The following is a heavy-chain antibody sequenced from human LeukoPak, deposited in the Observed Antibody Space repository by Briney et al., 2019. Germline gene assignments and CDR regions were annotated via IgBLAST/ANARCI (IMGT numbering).Heavy chain of an antibody. CDR3: ARGPSGYHNT. CDR1: AFTFNKYG. CDR2: IQYDGSNK. V-gene: IGHV3-30*02. J-gene: IGHJ4*02. D-gene: IGHD5-12*01. Sequence: PGGSLRLSCAPSAFTFNKYGMHWVRQAPGKGLEWLTFIQYDGSNKYYADSVKGRLTISRDNSKNRLYLQMNSLRAEDTAVYYCARGPSGYHNTGGQGTLVTVSS.